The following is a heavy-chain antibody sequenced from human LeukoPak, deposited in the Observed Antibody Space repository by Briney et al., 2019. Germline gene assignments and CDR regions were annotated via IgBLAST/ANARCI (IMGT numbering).Heavy chain of an antibody. V-gene: IGHV1-2*02. J-gene: IGHJ6*02. CDR3: ARDILGYCSGGSCYSDYGMDV. D-gene: IGHD2-15*01. CDR1: GYTFTGYY. Sequence: ASVKVSCKASGYTFTGYYMHWVRQAPGQGLEWMGWINPNSGGTNYAQKFQGRVTMTRDTSISTAYMELSRLRSDDTAVYYCARDILGYCSGGSCYSDYGMDVWGQGTTVTVSS. CDR2: INPNSGGT.